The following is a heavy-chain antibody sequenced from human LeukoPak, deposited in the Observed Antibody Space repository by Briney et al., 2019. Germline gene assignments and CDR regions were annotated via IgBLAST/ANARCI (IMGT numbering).Heavy chain of an antibody. D-gene: IGHD3-3*01. J-gene: IGHJ4*02. CDR1: GFSFSAYP. Sequence: PGGSLRLSCAASGFSFSAYPMGWVRQAPEKGLQWVSAISGSGGSTYYADSVKGRFTISKDNSKNTLYLQMNSLRAEDTAVYYCAKGAGFTRQNHFDSWGQGTLVTVSS. CDR2: ISGSGGST. CDR3: AKGAGFTRQNHFDS. V-gene: IGHV3-23*01.